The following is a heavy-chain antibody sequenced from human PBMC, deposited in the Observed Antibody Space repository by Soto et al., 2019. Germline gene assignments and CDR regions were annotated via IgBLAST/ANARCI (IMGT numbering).Heavy chain of an antibody. Sequence: SVKVSCKASGGTFSSYAISWVRQAPGQGLEWMGGIIPIFGTANYAQKFQGRVTITADGSTSTAYMELSSLRSEDTAVYYCARGPAQYNWNYVSYFDYWGQGTLVTVS. D-gene: IGHD1-7*01. J-gene: IGHJ4*02. V-gene: IGHV1-69*13. CDR1: GGTFSSYA. CDR2: IIPIFGTA. CDR3: ARGPAQYNWNYVSYFDY.